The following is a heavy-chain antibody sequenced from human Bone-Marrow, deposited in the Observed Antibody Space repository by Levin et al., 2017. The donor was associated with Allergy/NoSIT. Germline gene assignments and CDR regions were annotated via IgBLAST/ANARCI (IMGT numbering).Heavy chain of an antibody. D-gene: IGHD1-7*01. V-gene: IGHV1-46*01. CDR1: GYSFTTYY. J-gene: IGHJ6*02. CDR3: ARGAGGNYAGYRGMDV. CDR2: LDPSIGIT. Sequence: ASVKVSCKTSGYSFTTYYLYWVRQAPGLGLEWMGILDPSIGITKYAPKFQDRVTVTGDTSTSTVYMELRSLRFEDTAVYFCARGAGGNYAGYRGMDVWGQGTTVTVSS.